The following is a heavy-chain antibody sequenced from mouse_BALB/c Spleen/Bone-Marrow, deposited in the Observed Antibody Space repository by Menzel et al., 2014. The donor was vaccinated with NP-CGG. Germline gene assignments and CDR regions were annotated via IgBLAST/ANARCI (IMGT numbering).Heavy chain of an antibody. D-gene: IGHD2-14*01. J-gene: IGHJ2*01. V-gene: IGHV1-14*01. CDR1: GYTFTSYV. CDR3: AKGGNYRYDFDY. Sequence: VQLQQSGPELVKPGASVKMSCKASGYTFTSYVMHWVKQKPGQGLEWIGYINPYNDGTKYNEKFKGMATLTSDRSSSTAYMEISSLTSEDSAVYYCAKGGNYRYDFDYWGQGTTLTVSS. CDR2: INPYNDGT.